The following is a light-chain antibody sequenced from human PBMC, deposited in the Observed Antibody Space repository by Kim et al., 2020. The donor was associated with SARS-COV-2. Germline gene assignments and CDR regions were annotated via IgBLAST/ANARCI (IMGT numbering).Light chain of an antibody. CDR1: SSDVGAYDY. Sequence: QSVLTQPASVSGSPGQSITISCTGTSSDVGAYDYVCWFQQHPGKAPKFIIYDVTKRPSGVSNRFSGSKSGNTASLTISGLQSEDEADYYCSSHTTSRTVIFGGGTQLTVL. CDR3: SSHTTSRTVI. CDR2: DVT. J-gene: IGLJ2*01. V-gene: IGLV2-14*01.